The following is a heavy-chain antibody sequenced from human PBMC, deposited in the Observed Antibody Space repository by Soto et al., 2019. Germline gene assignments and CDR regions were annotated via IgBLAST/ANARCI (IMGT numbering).Heavy chain of an antibody. CDR2: IYYSGSA. J-gene: IGHJ4*02. Sequence: SETLSLTCTVSGGSISSLYWNWIRQPPGKGLEWIGYIYYSGSANYNPSLKSRVTISVDTSKNQFSLKLSSVTAADTAVYFCARAYFGYSGGWNTYYFDYWGQGTLVTVSS. CDR3: ARAYFGYSGGWNTYYFDY. V-gene: IGHV4-59*01. D-gene: IGHD6-19*01. CDR1: GGSISSLY.